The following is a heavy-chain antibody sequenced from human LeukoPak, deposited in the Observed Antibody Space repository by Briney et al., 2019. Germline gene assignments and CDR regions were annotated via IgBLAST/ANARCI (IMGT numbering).Heavy chain of an antibody. CDR3: ARGGGGEYSSGWYDY. Sequence: LETLSLTCTVSGGFLSSYYWRWIRQPPGKGLEWIGYLYYSGTTNYNPSLKSRVTISVATSKNQFSLNLSSVTAADTAVYYCARGGGGEYSSGWYDYWGQGTLVTVSS. CDR2: LYYSGTT. J-gene: IGHJ4*02. V-gene: IGHV4-59*01. D-gene: IGHD6-19*01. CDR1: GGFLSSYY.